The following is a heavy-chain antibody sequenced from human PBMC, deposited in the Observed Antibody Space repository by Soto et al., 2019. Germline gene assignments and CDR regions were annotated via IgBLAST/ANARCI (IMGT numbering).Heavy chain of an antibody. Sequence: GGSLSLSCAASGFPFNNYAMHWVRQAPGKRLEWVAVIWHDGSNEHYADSVKGRFRIARDNSNNTLYLQMNSLRGEDTALYYCARDDVSMVTTFLDYWGLGTLVTASS. D-gene: IGHD2-21*02. CDR2: IWHDGSNE. CDR1: GFPFNNYA. CDR3: ARDDVSMVTTFLDY. V-gene: IGHV3-33*01. J-gene: IGHJ4*02.